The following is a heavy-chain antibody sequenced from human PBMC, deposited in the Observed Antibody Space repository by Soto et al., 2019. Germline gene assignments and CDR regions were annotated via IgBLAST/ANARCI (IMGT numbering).Heavy chain of an antibody. J-gene: IGHJ4*02. D-gene: IGHD2-15*01. CDR2: INHSGST. Sequence: QVQLQQWGAGLLKPSETLSLTCAVYGGSFSGYYWSWIRQPPGKGLEWIGEINHSGSTNYNPSLKIRVNLSVVTSQNQVSLRLSSVPAADTAVYYWARGAPRYGSGGSCYSGGDYWGQGTLVTVSS. CDR3: ARGAPRYGSGGSCYSGGDY. CDR1: GGSFSGYY. V-gene: IGHV4-34*01.